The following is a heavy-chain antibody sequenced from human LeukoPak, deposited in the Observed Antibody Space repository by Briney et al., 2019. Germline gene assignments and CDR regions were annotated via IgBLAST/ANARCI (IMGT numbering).Heavy chain of an antibody. D-gene: IGHD1-26*01. V-gene: IGHV3-30-3*01. CDR1: GFTFSSHA. CDR2: LSWDGNIK. J-gene: IGHJ4*02. CDR3: ARDISGGYSFDY. Sequence: GGSLRLSCAASGFTFSSHAMHWVRQAPGKGLEWVSFLSWDGNIKYYTDSVKGRFTSSRDNYRNTLYLQMNSLGPQDTAVYYCARDISGGYSFDYWGQGTLVTVSS.